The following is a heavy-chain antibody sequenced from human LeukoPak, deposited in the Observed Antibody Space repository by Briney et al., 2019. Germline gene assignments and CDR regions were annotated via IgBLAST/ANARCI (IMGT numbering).Heavy chain of an antibody. CDR2: INAGNGNT. J-gene: IGHJ4*02. CDR1: GYTSTSYA. D-gene: IGHD3-10*01. CDR3: ASSDYYGSGSYYNAPFDY. Sequence: GASVKVSCKASGYTSTSYAMHWVRQAPGQRLEWMGWINAGNGNTKYSQKFQGRVTITRDTSASTAYMELSSLRSEDTAVYYCASSDYYGSGSYYNAPFDYWGQGTLVTVSS. V-gene: IGHV1-3*01.